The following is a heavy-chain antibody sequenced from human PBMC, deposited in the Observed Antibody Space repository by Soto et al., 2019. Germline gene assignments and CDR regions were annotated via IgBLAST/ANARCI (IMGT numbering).Heavy chain of an antibody. Sequence: ASVKVSCKASGYTFTSYAMHWVRQAPGQRLEWMGWINAGNGNTKYSQKFQGRVTITRDTSASTAYMELSSLRSEDTAVYYCAREGYGGNILGGAFDIWGQGTMVTVS. CDR1: GYTFTSYA. CDR2: INAGNGNT. J-gene: IGHJ3*02. D-gene: IGHD4-17*01. CDR3: AREGYGGNILGGAFDI. V-gene: IGHV1-3*01.